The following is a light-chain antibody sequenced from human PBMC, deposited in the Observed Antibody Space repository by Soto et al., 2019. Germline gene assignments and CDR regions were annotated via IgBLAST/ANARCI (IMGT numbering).Light chain of an antibody. V-gene: IGLV3-21*02. CDR1: NFVTKS. J-gene: IGLJ3*02. Sequence: SYELTQPPSVSVAPGQTATITCAGTNFVTKSVHWYQHKPGQAPVLVVHDDADRPSGIPERFSGSKSGDTATLTISRAEAGDEADYHCQVWDSRGDGRVFGGGTKVTVL. CDR2: DDA. CDR3: QVWDSRGDGRV.